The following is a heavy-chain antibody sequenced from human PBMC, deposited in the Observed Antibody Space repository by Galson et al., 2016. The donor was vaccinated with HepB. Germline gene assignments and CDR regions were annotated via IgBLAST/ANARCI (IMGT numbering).Heavy chain of an antibody. Sequence: SGYTFTGYYIYWVRQAPGQGLEWMGWINPKSGGTNYAQNFQGRVTVTRDTSISTTYMELNSLTSDDTAVYYCARDLGSGHLGELSFDFWGRGTQVTVSS. D-gene: IGHD3-16*02. CDR2: INPKSGGT. J-gene: IGHJ4*02. V-gene: IGHV1-2*02. CDR1: GYTFTGYY. CDR3: ARDLGSGHLGELSFDF.